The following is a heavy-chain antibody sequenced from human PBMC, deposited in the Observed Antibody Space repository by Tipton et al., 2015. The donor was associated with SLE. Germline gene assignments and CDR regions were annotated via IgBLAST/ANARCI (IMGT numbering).Heavy chain of an antibody. D-gene: IGHD2-2*01. CDR2: IYNSGST. Sequence: TLSLTCTVSGGSITSQYWSWIRQPPGKGLGWSGDIYNSGSTKYNPPPKSRVTISVDTSKNQVSLKLDSVTAADTAVYYCARDPDLEVCSGTTCPDTLDIWGQGTLVTVSS. CDR3: ARDPDLEVCSGTTCPDTLDI. CDR1: GGSITSQY. V-gene: IGHV4-59*11. J-gene: IGHJ3*02.